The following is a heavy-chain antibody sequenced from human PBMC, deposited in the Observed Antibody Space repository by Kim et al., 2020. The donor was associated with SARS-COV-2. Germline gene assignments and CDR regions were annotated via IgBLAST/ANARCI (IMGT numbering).Heavy chain of an antibody. Sequence: ASVKVSCKASGYTFTGYYMHWVRQAHGQGLEWMGWINPNSGGTNYAQKFQGRVTMTRDTSISTAYMELSRLRSDDTAVYYCARDRGSSWCMDVWGQGTTVTVSS. D-gene: IGHD6-13*01. CDR1: GYTFTGYY. CDR2: INPNSGGT. V-gene: IGHV1-2*02. CDR3: ARDRGSSWCMDV. J-gene: IGHJ6*02.